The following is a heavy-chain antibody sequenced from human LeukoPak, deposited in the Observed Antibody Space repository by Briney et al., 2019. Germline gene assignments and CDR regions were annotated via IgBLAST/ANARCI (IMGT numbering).Heavy chain of an antibody. V-gene: IGHV1-2*02. D-gene: IGHD2-2*01. J-gene: IGHJ4*02. CDR3: ARDRGYCGSTSCSIPPSYFDY. CDR2: MNPNSGGT. CDR1: GYTFTGYY. Sequence: ASVKVSCKASGYTFTGYYMHWVRQAPGQGLEWMGWMNPNSGGTNYAQKFQGRVTMTRDTSISAAYMELSRLRSDDTAVYYCARDRGYCGSTSCSIPPSYFDYWGQGTLVTVSS.